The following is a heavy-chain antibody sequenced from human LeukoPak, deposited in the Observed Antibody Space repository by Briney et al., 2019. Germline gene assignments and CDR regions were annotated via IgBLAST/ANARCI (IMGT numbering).Heavy chain of an antibody. CDR1: GGSISSYY. CDR3: ASSCGGDCSGYDAFDI. V-gene: IGHV4-59*08. CDR2: IYYSGST. J-gene: IGHJ3*02. Sequence: SETLSLTCTVSGGSISSYYWSWIRQPPGKGLEWIGYIYYSGSTNYNPSLKSRVTISVDTSKNQFSLKLSSVTAADTAVYYCASSCGGDCSGYDAFDIWGQGTMVTVSS. D-gene: IGHD2-21*02.